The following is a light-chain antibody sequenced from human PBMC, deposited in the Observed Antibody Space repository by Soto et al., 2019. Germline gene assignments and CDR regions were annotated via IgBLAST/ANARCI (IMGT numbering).Light chain of an antibody. V-gene: IGKV1-27*01. Sequence: DIQMTQSPSSLSASVGDRVTITCRASQGISNYVAWYHQKPGKVPKLLIYAASTLQSGVPSRFSGSGSGTEFTLTISSMQPEDVTTYYCQKYNSASWTFGQGTKVEIK. CDR2: AAS. CDR3: QKYNSASWT. CDR1: QGISNY. J-gene: IGKJ1*01.